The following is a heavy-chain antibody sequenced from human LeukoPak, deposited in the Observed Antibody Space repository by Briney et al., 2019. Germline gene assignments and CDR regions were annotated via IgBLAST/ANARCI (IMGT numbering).Heavy chain of an antibody. CDR3: ARDRGYCSSISCYYYFDY. D-gene: IGHD2-2*01. V-gene: IGHV4-4*07. CDR1: DGSISSYY. J-gene: IGHJ4*02. Sequence: PSETLSPTCIVSDGSISSYYWSWIRQPAGKGLEWIGRIYSSGSTNYNPSLRSRVTMSVDTSTNQFSLKLSSVTAADTAIYYCARDRGYCSSISCYYYFDYWGQGTLVTVSS. CDR2: IYSSGST.